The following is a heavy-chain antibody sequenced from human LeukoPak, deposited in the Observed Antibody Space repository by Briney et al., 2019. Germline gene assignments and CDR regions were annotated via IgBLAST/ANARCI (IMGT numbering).Heavy chain of an antibody. CDR1: GFTFSSYW. CDR2: INQDGSEK. D-gene: IGHD2-15*01. CDR3: ARDAYSGGSCYAY. J-gene: IGHJ4*02. V-gene: IGHV3-7*01. Sequence: GGSLRLSCAASGFTFSSYWMSWVRQAPGKGLEWVANINQDGSEKYYVDSLEGRFTISRDNAKNSLFLQMNSLRAEDTAVYSCARDAYSGGSCYAYWGQGTLVIVSS.